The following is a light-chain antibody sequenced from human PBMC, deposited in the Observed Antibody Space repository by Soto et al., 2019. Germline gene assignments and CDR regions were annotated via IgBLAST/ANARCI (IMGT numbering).Light chain of an antibody. J-gene: IGKJ2*01. V-gene: IGKV3-20*01. Sequence: EIVLTQSPGTLSLSPGERVTLSCRASQSVSSNYLVWYQQKPGQAPRLLIYGASSRATGIPDRFSGSGSGTDFTLTISRLEPEDLAVYYCQQYSSSPPYTFGQGTKLEIK. CDR2: GAS. CDR1: QSVSSNY. CDR3: QQYSSSPPYT.